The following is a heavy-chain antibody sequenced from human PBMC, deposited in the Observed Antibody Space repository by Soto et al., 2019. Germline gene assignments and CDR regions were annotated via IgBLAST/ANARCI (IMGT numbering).Heavy chain of an antibody. Sequence: QVQLVESGGGVVQPGRSLRLSCAASGFTFSNYGMHWVRQAPGKGLEWVAVISNDGSNKYYADSVKGRFTISRDNSKNTLYLQMNSLRAEDTAVYYCANPLLSAYYTDYYGVDVWGQGTTVTVSS. J-gene: IGHJ6*02. V-gene: IGHV3-30*18. CDR3: ANPLLSAYYTDYYGVDV. CDR1: GFTFSNYG. D-gene: IGHD3-3*01. CDR2: ISNDGSNK.